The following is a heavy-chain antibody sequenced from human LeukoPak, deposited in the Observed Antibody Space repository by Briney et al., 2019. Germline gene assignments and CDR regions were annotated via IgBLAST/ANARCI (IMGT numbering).Heavy chain of an antibody. CDR2: ISSSSSTI. CDR1: GFTFSSYS. Sequence: LAGGSLRLSCAASGFTFSSYSMNWVRQAPGKGLEWVSYISSSSSTIYYADSVKGRFTISRDNAKNSLYLQMNSLRAEDTAVYYCARVRPSGSYYGPFDYWGQGTLVTVSS. V-gene: IGHV3-48*01. CDR3: ARVRPSGSYYGPFDY. D-gene: IGHD1-26*01. J-gene: IGHJ4*02.